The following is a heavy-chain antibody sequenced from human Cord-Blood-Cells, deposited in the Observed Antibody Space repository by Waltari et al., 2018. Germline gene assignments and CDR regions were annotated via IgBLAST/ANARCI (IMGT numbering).Heavy chain of an antibody. J-gene: IGHJ4*02. D-gene: IGHD6-13*01. CDR2: LNPNSGGT. CDR3: ARVGAAGDMGPYFDY. CDR1: GYTFTGYY. V-gene: IGHV1-2*04. Sequence: QVQLVQSGAEVKKPGASVKVSCKASGYTFTGYYMHWVRQARGQGLEWMGWLNPNSGGTTYAQEFQGWVTMNRDTSISTGYMELSRLRSDDTAVYYCARVGAAGDMGPYFDYWGQGTLVTVSS.